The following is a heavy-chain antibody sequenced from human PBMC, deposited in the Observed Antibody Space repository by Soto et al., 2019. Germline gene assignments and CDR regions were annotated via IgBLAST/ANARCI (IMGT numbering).Heavy chain of an antibody. CDR3: CRQY. V-gene: IGHV3-23*01. D-gene: IGHD2-15*01. Sequence: PGGSLRLSCAASGFNFDNYGMTWVRQGPGKGLEWVSSISARGDTTVYADSVKGRFTISRVNSKTTLFLQMTALRVEDTALYYCCRQY. CDR2: ISARGDTT. CDR1: GFNFDNYG. J-gene: IGHJ1*01.